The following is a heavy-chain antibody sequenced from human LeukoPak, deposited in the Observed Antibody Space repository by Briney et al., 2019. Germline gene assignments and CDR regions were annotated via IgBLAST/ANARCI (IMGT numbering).Heavy chain of an antibody. Sequence: SETLSLTCAVSGGSISSSNWWSWVRQPPGKGLEWIGEIYHSGSTNYNPSLKSRVTISVDTSKNQFSLKLSSVTAADTAVYYCARDSTGYCSGGSCYSLAFDIWGQGTMVTVSS. CDR2: IYHSGST. CDR1: GGSISSSNW. D-gene: IGHD2-15*01. J-gene: IGHJ3*02. CDR3: ARDSTGYCSGGSCYSLAFDI. V-gene: IGHV4-4*02.